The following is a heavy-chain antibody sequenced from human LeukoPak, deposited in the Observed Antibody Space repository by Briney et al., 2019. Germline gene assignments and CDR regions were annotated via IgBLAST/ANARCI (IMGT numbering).Heavy chain of an antibody. CDR3: PRHARGCHWFDP. CDR1: GGSISSGGYY. V-gene: IGHV4-31*03. J-gene: IGHJ5*02. Sequence: MPSETLSLTCTVSGGSISSGGYYWSWIRQHPGKGLEWIGYIYYSGSTYYNPSLKSRVTISVDTSKNQFSLKLSSVTAADTAVYYCPRHARGCHWFDPWGQGTLVTVSS. D-gene: IGHD2-2*01. CDR2: IYYSGST.